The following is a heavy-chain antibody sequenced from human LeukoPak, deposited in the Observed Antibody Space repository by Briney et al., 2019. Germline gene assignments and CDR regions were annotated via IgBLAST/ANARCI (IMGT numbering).Heavy chain of an antibody. Sequence: ASVKVSCKVSGYTLTELSMHWVRQAPGNGLECMGGFDPEDGETIYAQKFQGRVPMTEDTSTDTAYMELSSLRSEDTAVYYCALAVAVSWPYYFDYWGQGTLVTVSS. V-gene: IGHV1-24*01. CDR3: ALAVAVSWPYYFDY. CDR2: FDPEDGET. J-gene: IGHJ4*02. CDR1: GYTLTELS. D-gene: IGHD6-19*01.